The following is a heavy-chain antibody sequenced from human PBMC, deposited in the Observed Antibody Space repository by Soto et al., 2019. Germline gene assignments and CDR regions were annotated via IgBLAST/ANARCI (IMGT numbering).Heavy chain of an antibody. Sequence: GGSLRLSCAASGFTLSSYAMSWVRQAPGKGLEWVSGISGSGGSTYYADSVKGRFTISRDNSKNTLYLQMNSLRAEDTAVYYCARDSFYCSSTSCPTDYWGQGTLVTVSS. CDR2: ISGSGGST. CDR3: ARDSFYCSSTSCPTDY. V-gene: IGHV3-23*01. D-gene: IGHD2-2*01. J-gene: IGHJ4*02. CDR1: GFTLSSYA.